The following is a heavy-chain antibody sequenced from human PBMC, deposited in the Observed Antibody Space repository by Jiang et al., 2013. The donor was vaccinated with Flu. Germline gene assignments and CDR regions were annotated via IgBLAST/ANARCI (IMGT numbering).Heavy chain of an antibody. CDR1: GFTFSSYA. CDR3: ARERNNYGLDV. Sequence: VQLVESGGGVVQPGRSLRLSCVASGFTFSSYAMHWVRQAPGKGLEWVAVISYDGAKKFHADSVKGRFTISRDNAKTKSTLYLQMNSLRPEDTAVYFCARERNNYGLDVWGQGTTVTVSS. J-gene: IGHJ6*02. CDR2: ISYDGAKK. V-gene: IGHV3-30-3*01. D-gene: IGHD2/OR15-2a*01.